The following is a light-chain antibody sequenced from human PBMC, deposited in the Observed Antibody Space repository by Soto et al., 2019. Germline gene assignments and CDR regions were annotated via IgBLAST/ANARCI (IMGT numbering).Light chain of an antibody. CDR1: QTITTSQ. CDR2: GAS. Sequence: EIVLTQSPGTLSLSPGERATLFCRASQTITTSQLAWYQQKPGQAPRVLIFGASNRATGIPDRFSGSGSGTDFTLTISRLEPEDFAVYYCQQYGSSPSFGGGTKVEIK. J-gene: IGKJ4*01. V-gene: IGKV3-20*01. CDR3: QQYGSSPS.